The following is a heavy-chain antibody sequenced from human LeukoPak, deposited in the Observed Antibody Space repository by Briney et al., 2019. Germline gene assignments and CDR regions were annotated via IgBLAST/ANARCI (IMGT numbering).Heavy chain of an antibody. CDR3: ARTDSGSYYVHYDS. CDR2: ISSSSSYM. V-gene: IGHV3-21*01. J-gene: IGHJ4*02. D-gene: IGHD1-26*01. Sequence: GGSLRLSCAASGFTFSSYSMNWVRQAPGKGLEWVSSISSSSSYMYYADSVKGRFTISRDNAKNSLYLHMNSLRAEDTAVYYCARTDSGSYYVHYDSWGQGNLVTVSS. CDR1: GFTFSSYS.